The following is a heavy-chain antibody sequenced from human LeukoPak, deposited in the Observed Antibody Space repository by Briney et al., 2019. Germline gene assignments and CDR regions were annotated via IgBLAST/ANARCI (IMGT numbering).Heavy chain of an antibody. CDR2: INPNSGGT. Sequence: ASVKVSCKASGYTLSGYYIHWVRQAPGQEGEWLGWINPNSGGTKYAQKFQGRVTMSRETSITTAHMELNRLTSEDTAVYYWARAQVHYGSDWFWLDPWGQGTLVTVS. D-gene: IGHD2-21*02. CDR1: GYTLSGYY. CDR3: ARAQVHYGSDWFWLDP. V-gene: IGHV1-2*02. J-gene: IGHJ5*02.